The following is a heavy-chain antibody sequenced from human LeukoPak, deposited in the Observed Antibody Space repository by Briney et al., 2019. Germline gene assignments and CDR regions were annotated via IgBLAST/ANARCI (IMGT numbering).Heavy chain of an antibody. CDR3: ARTNHDFWSGYYKGEFDY. J-gene: IGHJ4*02. CDR1: GGSFSGYY. Sequence: SETLSLTCAVYGGSFSGYYWSWIRQPPGKGLEWIGEFNHRGSTNYNPSLKSRVTMSVDTSKNQFSLRLTSVTAADTAVYYCARTNHDFWSGYYKGEFDYWGQGTLVTVSS. D-gene: IGHD3-3*01. CDR2: FNHRGST. V-gene: IGHV4-34*01.